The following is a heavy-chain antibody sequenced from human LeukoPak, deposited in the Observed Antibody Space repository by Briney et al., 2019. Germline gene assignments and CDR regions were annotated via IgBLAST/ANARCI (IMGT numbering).Heavy chain of an antibody. D-gene: IGHD6-13*01. CDR2: ISHDGSNK. CDR1: GFIFSYYG. V-gene: IGHV3-30*18. J-gene: IGHJ4*02. Sequence: PGGSLRLSCAASGFIFSYYGLHWVRRAPGKGLEWVTLISHDGSNKDYADSVKGRFTISRDNSKNTLYLQMNSLRAEDTAVYYCVKDSSSSWFGGDSKWGQGTLVTVSS. CDR3: VKDSSSSWFGGDSK.